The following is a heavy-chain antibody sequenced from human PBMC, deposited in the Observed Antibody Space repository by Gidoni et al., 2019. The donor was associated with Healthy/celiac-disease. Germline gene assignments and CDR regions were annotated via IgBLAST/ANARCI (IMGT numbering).Heavy chain of an antibody. D-gene: IGHD4-17*01. V-gene: IGHV3-30-3*01. Sequence: GFTFSSYAMHWVRQAPGQGLEWVAVISYVGSNKYYADSVKGRFTISRDNSKNTRYLQMTSWRAEDTAVYYYARQHGDSPYYYYYGMDVWGKGTTVTVSS. CDR2: ISYVGSNK. CDR1: GFTFSSYA. CDR3: ARQHGDSPYYYYYGMDV. J-gene: IGHJ6*04.